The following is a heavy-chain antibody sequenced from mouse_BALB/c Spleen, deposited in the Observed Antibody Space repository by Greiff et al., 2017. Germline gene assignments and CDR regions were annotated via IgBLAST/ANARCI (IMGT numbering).Heavy chain of an antibody. Sequence: VQLKESGPGLVKPSQSLSLTCTVTGYSITSDYAWNWIRQFPGNKLEWMGYISYSGSTSYNPSLKSRISITRDTSKNQFFLQLNSVTTEDTATYYCASPPIYYDYDGGFAYWGQGTLVTVSA. CDR1: GYSITSDYA. CDR2: ISYSGST. CDR3: ASPPIYYDYDGGFAY. V-gene: IGHV3-2*02. J-gene: IGHJ3*01. D-gene: IGHD2-4*01.